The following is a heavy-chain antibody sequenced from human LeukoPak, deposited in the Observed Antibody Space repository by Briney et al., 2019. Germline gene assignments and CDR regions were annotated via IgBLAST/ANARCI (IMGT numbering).Heavy chain of an antibody. V-gene: IGHV4-59*01. CDR3: ARSRRGWLQPIDY. CDR2: IYYSGST. D-gene: IGHD5-24*01. Sequence: PSETLSLTCTVSGGSISSYYWSWIRQPPGKGLEWIGYIYYSGSTNYNPSLKSRVTISVDTSKNQFSLKLSSVTAADTAVYYCARSRRGWLQPIDYWGQGTLVTVSS. J-gene: IGHJ4*02. CDR1: GGSISSYY.